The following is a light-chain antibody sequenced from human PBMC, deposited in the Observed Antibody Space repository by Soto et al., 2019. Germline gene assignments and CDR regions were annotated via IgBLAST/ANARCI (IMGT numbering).Light chain of an antibody. CDR1: QSLLHSSGYNY. V-gene: IGKV2-28*01. J-gene: IGKJ1*01. Sequence: DIVMTQSPLSLPVTPGEPASISCRSSQSLLHSSGYNYLDWYLQKPGQSPQLLIYLGSNRSSGVPDRFSGSGSGTDLTLEISRVEAEDVGVYYCMQALQSPRTFGQGTKVEIK. CDR3: MQALQSPRT. CDR2: LGS.